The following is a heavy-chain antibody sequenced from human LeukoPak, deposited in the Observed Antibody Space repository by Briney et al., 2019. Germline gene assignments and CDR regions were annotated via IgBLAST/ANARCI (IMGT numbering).Heavy chain of an antibody. CDR2: IYHSGST. D-gene: IGHD6-13*01. J-gene: IGHJ1*01. V-gene: IGHV4-4*02. Sequence: PSETLSLTCAVSGGSISSSNWWSWVRQPPGKGLEWIGEIYHSGSTNYNPSLKSRVTISVDKSKNQFSLKLSSVTAADTAVYYCARSAAAAQTASDYFQHWGQGTLVTVSS. CDR1: GGSISSSNW. CDR3: ARSAAAAQTASDYFQH.